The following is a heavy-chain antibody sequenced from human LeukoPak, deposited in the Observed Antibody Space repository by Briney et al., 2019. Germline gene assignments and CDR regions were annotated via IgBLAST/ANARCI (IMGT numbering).Heavy chain of an antibody. V-gene: IGHV1-18*04. Sequence: ASVKVSCKASGYTFTGYYMHWVRQAPGQGLEWMGWISAYNGNTNYAQKLQGRVTMTTDTSTSTAYMELRSLRSDDTAVYYCARVWYRYYDSSGYSNFDYWGQGTLVTVSS. CDR1: GYTFTGYY. J-gene: IGHJ4*02. CDR2: ISAYNGNT. D-gene: IGHD3-22*01. CDR3: ARVWYRYYDSSGYSNFDY.